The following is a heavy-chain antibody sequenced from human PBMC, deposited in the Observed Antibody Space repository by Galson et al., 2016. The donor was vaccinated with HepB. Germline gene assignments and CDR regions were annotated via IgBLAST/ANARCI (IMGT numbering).Heavy chain of an antibody. J-gene: IGHJ6*02. Sequence: LEWVAVVWFDESNKYYADSVKGRLTISRDNSKNTVYLYMNSLRAEDTAVFYCARDPGRDDGMDVWGQGTTVTVSS. D-gene: IGHD3-10*01. CDR2: VWFDESNK. CDR3: ARDPGRDDGMDV. V-gene: IGHV3-33*01.